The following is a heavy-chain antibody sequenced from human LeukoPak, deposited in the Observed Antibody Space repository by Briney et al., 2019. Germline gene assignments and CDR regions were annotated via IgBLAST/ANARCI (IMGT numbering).Heavy chain of an antibody. CDR3: AKVAVTEYNYFDP. V-gene: IGHV1-8*02. D-gene: IGHD2-21*02. J-gene: IGHJ5*02. Sequence: ASVKVSCKASGGTFSSYAISWVRQAPGQGLEWMGWMNPKSGNTMYAQKFQGRVTMTRDTSINTAYMELSGLTSEDTAVYYCAKVAVTEYNYFDPWGQGTLVTVSS. CDR2: MNPKSGNT. CDR1: GGTFSSYA.